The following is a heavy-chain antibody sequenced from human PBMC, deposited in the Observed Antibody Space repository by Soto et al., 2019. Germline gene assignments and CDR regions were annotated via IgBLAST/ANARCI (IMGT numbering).Heavy chain of an antibody. CDR1: AGSITTSY. CDR3: ASSGIVGREVNTCFDP. D-gene: IGHD3-22*01. V-gene: IGHV4-59*01. Sequence: SETLSLTCTVSAGSITTSYWSWIRQPLGKALEWIGYISYRGSTNYNPTLKSRLTISIDTSKSQISLKLTSMTTADTAVYYCASSGIVGREVNTCFDPWGQGTLVTVPS. CDR2: ISYRGST. J-gene: IGHJ5*02.